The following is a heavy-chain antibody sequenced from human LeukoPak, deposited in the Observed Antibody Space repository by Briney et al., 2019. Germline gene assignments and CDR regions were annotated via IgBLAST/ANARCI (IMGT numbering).Heavy chain of an antibody. V-gene: IGHV3-7*01. CDR2: IKQDGSEK. D-gene: IGHD2-2*01. CDR3: SRDDCSSISCYHNWFDP. CDR1: GFTFSSYW. J-gene: IGHJ5*02. Sequence: GGSLRLSCAASGFTFSSYWMSWVRQAPGKGLEWVANIKQDGSEKYYVDSVKGRFTISRDNAKNSLYLQMNSLRAEDAAVYYCSRDDCSSISCYHNWFDPWGQGTLVTVSS.